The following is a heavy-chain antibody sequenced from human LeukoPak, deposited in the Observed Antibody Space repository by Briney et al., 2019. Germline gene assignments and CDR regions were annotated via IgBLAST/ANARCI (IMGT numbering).Heavy chain of an antibody. D-gene: IGHD3-10*01. V-gene: IGHV3-30*18. CDR2: ISYDGSNK. Sequence: GGSLRLSCATSGFTFSSYGMHWVRQAPGKGLGWVAVISYDGSNKNYADSVKGRFTITGDNSKNTLYLLMSRLSAEDTVVYYCAKAPWTMVRDGGGYFDYWGQGALVTVSS. CDR3: AKAPWTMVRDGGGYFDY. J-gene: IGHJ4*02. CDR1: GFTFSSYG.